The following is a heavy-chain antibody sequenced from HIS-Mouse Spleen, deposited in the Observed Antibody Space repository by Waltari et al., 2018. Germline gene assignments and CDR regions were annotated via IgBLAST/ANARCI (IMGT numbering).Heavy chain of an antibody. V-gene: IGHV4-39*07. CDR1: GGSIRSSSYY. J-gene: IGHJ4*02. CDR2: IYYSGST. Sequence: QLQLQESGPGLVKPSETLSLTCTVAGGSIRSSSYYCGWHRQPPGKGLEWIGSIYYSGSTYYNPSLKSRVTISVDTSKNQFSLKLSSVTAADTAVYYCARADYGDYYFDYWGQGTLVTVSS. CDR3: ARADYGDYYFDY. D-gene: IGHD4-17*01.